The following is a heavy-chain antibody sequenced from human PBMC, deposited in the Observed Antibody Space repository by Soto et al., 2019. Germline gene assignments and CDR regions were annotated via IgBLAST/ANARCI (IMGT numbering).Heavy chain of an antibody. CDR2: LYDVDGS. CDR3: ATWHEREHAYDV. CDR1: GFTISGKKY. D-gene: IGHD1-1*01. J-gene: IGHJ3*01. V-gene: IGHV3-53*01. Sequence: DVQLVESGGGLIQPGESLRLSCVAFGFTISGKKYVAWVRQSPWKGLEWVSALYDVDGSFYADSVKGRFTTSSDSSKTTVYLQMNDLRPDDTAVYYCATWHEREHAYDVWGQGKTVTVSS.